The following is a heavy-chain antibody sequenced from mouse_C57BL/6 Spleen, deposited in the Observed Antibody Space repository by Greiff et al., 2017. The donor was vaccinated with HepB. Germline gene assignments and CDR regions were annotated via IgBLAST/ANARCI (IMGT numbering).Heavy chain of an antibody. CDR3: ARQLLSYYAMDY. D-gene: IGHD2-1*01. CDR2: ISGGGGNT. CDR1: GFTFSSYT. V-gene: IGHV5-9*01. Sequence: LKESGGGLVKPGGSLKLSCAASGFTFSSYTMSWVRQTPEKRLEWVATISGGGGNTYYPDSVKGRFTISRDNAKNTLYLQMSSLRSEDTALYYCARQLLSYYAMDYWGQGTSVTVSS. J-gene: IGHJ4*01.